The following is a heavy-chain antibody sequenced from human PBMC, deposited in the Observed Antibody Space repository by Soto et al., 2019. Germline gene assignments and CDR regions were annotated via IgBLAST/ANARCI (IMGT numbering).Heavy chain of an antibody. CDR1: RYIFTNYG. Sequence: QVQLVQSGVEVREPGASVKVSCKAVRYIFTNYGVSWVRQAPGQGLEWMGWITTYNGNTEYAQKFQGRVTMTTDASTITADMELESLRSDDTAIYYCATAPTGYGMDGWGQGTTVTVS. CDR2: ITTYNGNT. V-gene: IGHV1-18*01. J-gene: IGHJ6*02. CDR3: ATAPTGYGMDG.